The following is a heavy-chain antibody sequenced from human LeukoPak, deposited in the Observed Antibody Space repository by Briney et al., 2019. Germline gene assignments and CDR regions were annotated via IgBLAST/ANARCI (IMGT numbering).Heavy chain of an antibody. V-gene: IGHV5-51*01. D-gene: IGHD2-15*01. CDR1: GYSFTVCW. J-gene: IGHJ6*02. CDR2: IFLDDSDT. Sequence: GASLKLSCPGSGYSFTVCWNGWVRLLPGQGMEWMGIIFLDDSDTNYSQSFQGQVTISVDKSISTAYLQWSSLKPSYSAMYYCARHGLAGCIGGRCFTSFHYYGMDVWGQGTTVTVSS. CDR3: ARHGLAGCIGGRCFTSFHYYGMDV.